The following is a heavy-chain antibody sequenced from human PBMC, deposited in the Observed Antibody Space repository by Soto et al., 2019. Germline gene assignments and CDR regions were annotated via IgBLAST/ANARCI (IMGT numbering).Heavy chain of an antibody. CDR1: GFTFSSYA. V-gene: IGHV3-23*01. CDR3: AKDRMDIVVVVAAHHHVPFQH. D-gene: IGHD2-15*01. J-gene: IGHJ1*01. Sequence: GGSLRLSCAASGFTFSSYAMSWVRQAPGKGLEWVSAISGSGGSTYYADSVKGRFTISRDNSKNTLYLQMNSLRAEDTAVYYCAKDRMDIVVVVAAHHHVPFQHWGQGTLVTVSS. CDR2: ISGSGGST.